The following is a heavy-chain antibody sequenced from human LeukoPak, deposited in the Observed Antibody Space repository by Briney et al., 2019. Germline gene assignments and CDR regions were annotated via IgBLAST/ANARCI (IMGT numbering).Heavy chain of an antibody. CDR3: ARAGSVYCGGDCFFDY. V-gene: IGHV4-59*01. CDR2: IYYSGST. Sequence: SETLSLTCTVSGGSISSYYWSWIRQPPGKGLEWIGYIYYSGSTNYNPSLKSRVTISVGTSKNQFSLKLSSVTAEDTAVYYCARAGSVYCGGDCFFDYWGQGTLVTVSS. CDR1: GGSISSYY. D-gene: IGHD2-21*02. J-gene: IGHJ4*02.